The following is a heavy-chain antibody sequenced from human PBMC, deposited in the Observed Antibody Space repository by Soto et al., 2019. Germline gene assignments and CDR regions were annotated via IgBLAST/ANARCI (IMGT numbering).Heavy chain of an antibody. D-gene: IGHD2-2*01. CDR1: GFTFDDYA. Sequence: LRLSCAASGFTFDDYAMHWVRQAPGKGLEWVSGISWNSGSIGYADSVKGRFTISRDNAKNSLYLQMNSLRAEDTALYYCAKESHASAYFDYWGQGTLVTVSS. CDR2: ISWNSGSI. V-gene: IGHV3-9*01. J-gene: IGHJ4*02. CDR3: AKESHASAYFDY.